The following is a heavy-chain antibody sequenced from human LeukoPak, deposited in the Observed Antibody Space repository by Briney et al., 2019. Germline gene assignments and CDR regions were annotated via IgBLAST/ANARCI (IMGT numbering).Heavy chain of an antibody. CDR2: IYYSGST. J-gene: IGHJ4*01. D-gene: IGHD3-10*01. Sequence: SETPSLTCTVSGGSISSSNYYWGWIRQPPGKGLEGIGSIYYSGSTYYNPSLKSRVTISVDTSKNQFSLKLNSVTAADTAVYYCAGDFGSGSYRFDYWGQGILVTVSS. CDR3: AGDFGSGSYRFDY. CDR1: GGSISSSNYY. V-gene: IGHV4-39*07.